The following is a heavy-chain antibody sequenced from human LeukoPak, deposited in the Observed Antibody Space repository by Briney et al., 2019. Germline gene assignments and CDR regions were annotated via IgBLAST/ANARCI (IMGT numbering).Heavy chain of an antibody. D-gene: IGHD3-22*01. CDR2: IYYSGST. J-gene: IGHJ4*02. CDR3: ARGGGSTDYYDSSGYF. V-gene: IGHV4-59*01. Sequence: PSGTLSLTCTVSGGSIRSYYWSWIRQPPGKGLEWIGYIYYSGSTNYNPSLKSRVTISVDTSKNQFSLKLSSVTAADTAVYYCARGGGSTDYYDSSGYFWGQGTLVTVSS. CDR1: GGSIRSYY.